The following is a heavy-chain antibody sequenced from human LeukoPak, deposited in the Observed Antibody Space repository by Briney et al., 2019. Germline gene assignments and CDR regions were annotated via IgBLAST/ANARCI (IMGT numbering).Heavy chain of an antibody. J-gene: IGHJ3*02. CDR1: GFTLSSSW. D-gene: IGHD3-3*01. Sequence: GGSLRLSCEASGFTLSSSWMHWVRQAPGKGLVWVSRINSDGSSTSYADSVKGRFTISRDNAKNTLYLQMNSLRAEDTAVYYCALGSYYDFWSGYYFKAFDIWGQGTMVTVSS. CDR3: ALGSYYDFWSGYYFKAFDI. V-gene: IGHV3-74*01. CDR2: INSDGSST.